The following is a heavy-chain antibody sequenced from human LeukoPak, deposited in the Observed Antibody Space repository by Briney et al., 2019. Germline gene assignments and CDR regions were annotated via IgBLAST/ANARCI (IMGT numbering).Heavy chain of an antibody. V-gene: IGHV1-18*01. D-gene: IGHD3-3*01. Sequence: GASVKVSCKASGYTFTSYGISWVRQAPGQGLEWMGWISAYNGNTNYAQKLQGRVTMTTDTSTSTAYMELRSLRSDDTAVYYCARDWGPTDYDFGQNHDAFDIWGQGTMVTVSS. CDR3: ARDWGPTDYDFGQNHDAFDI. J-gene: IGHJ3*02. CDR1: GYTFTSYG. CDR2: ISAYNGNT.